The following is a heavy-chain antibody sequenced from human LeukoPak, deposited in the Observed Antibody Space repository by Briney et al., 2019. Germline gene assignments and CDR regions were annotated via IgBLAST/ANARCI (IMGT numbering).Heavy chain of an antibody. D-gene: IGHD6-13*01. CDR3: ARVSPAFSSSWSYGGSYFDY. CDR2: SSSSSSYI. J-gene: IGHJ4*02. Sequence: GGSLRLFCAASGHTFSSYSMNWVRQAPGRGLEWVSSSSSSSSYIYYADSVKGRFTISRDNAKNSLYLQMNSLRAEDTALYYCARVSPAFSSSWSYGGSYFDYWGQGTLVTVSS. V-gene: IGHV3-21*04. CDR1: GHTFSSYS.